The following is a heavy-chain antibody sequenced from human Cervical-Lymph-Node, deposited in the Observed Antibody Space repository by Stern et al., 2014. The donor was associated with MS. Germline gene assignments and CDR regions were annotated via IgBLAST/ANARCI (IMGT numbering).Heavy chain of an antibody. Sequence: QVTLKESGPVLVKPTETLTLTCTVSGFSLTNAKVTVSWIRQPPGKAPEWLAYIFSNDEKSYSASLQTRLSVSRDTSKSQVVLTMTNMDPVDTGTYYCARMGIARSLADWGQGTLVTVSS. CDR3: ARMGIARSLAD. J-gene: IGHJ4*02. V-gene: IGHV2-26*01. D-gene: IGHD2-21*01. CDR2: IFSNDEK. CDR1: GFSLTNAKVT.